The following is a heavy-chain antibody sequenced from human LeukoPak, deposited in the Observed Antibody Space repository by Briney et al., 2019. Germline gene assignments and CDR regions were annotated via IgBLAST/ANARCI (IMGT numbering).Heavy chain of an antibody. Sequence: ASVKLSCKASGSTFTGYYMHWVRQAPGQRLEWMGWFNPNGGGTNYAQKFQGRVTMTRDKSISTAYMELSRLRSDDTAVYYCAKDAHGYYGSSGRHDYWGQGTLVTVSS. CDR1: GSTFTGYY. CDR3: AKDAHGYYGSSGRHDY. CDR2: FNPNGGGT. J-gene: IGHJ4*02. D-gene: IGHD3-22*01. V-gene: IGHV1-2*02.